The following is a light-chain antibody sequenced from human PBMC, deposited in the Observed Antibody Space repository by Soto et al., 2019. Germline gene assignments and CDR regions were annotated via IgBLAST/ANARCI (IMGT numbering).Light chain of an antibody. V-gene: IGKV1-27*01. Sequence: DIQMTQSPSSLSASVGDRVTITCRASQDIGIYLSWYQQKSGGVPRLLIYTASTLQSGVPSRFSGSRSGTDFTLTISSLQPEDAATYFCQKNVDAPRTFGQGPKMEIK. J-gene: IGKJ1*01. CDR3: QKNVDAPRT. CDR1: QDIGIY. CDR2: TAS.